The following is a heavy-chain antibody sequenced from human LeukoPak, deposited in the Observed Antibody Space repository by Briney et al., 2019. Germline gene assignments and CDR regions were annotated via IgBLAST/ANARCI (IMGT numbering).Heavy chain of an antibody. CDR2: IIPIFGTA. J-gene: IGHJ6*03. V-gene: IGHV1-69*05. CDR1: GGTFSSYA. CDR3: ARDRGDCSGGSCYRYYYYMDV. D-gene: IGHD2-15*01. Sequence: SVRVSCKASGGTFSSYAISWVRQAPGQGLEWMGRIIPIFGTANYAQKFQGRVTITTDESTSTAYMELSSLRSEDTAVYYCARDRGDCSGGSCYRYYYYMDVWGKGTTVTVSS.